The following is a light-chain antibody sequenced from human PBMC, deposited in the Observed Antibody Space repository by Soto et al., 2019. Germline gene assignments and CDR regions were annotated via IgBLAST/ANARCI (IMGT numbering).Light chain of an antibody. CDR2: SSS. J-gene: IGKJ1*01. V-gene: IGKV1-5*01. CDR1: ETISTW. CDR3: LQYNDYSWT. Sequence: DTQMTQSPSTLSASVGDRVTITCRASETISTWLDWYQQKPGQAPKLLIYSSSFLESGVPSRFSGSGSGTEFTLTISSLQPDDFATYYCLQYNDYSWTFGQGTKVQIK.